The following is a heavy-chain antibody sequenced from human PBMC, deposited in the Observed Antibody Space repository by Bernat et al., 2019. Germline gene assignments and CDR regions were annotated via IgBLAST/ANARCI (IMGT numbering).Heavy chain of an antibody. CDR1: GFTFGDYA. V-gene: IGHV3-49*05. CDR3: TRGQDIVVVPDAINFDY. Sequence: EVQLVESGGGFVKPWRSLRLSCTASGFTFGDYAMSWFRQAPGKGLEWVGFIRSKAYGGTTEYAASVKGRFTISRDDSKSIDYLQMNSLKTEDTAVYYCTRGQDIVVVPDAINFDYWGQGTLVTVSS. CDR2: IRSKAYGGTT. J-gene: IGHJ4*02. D-gene: IGHD2-2*02.